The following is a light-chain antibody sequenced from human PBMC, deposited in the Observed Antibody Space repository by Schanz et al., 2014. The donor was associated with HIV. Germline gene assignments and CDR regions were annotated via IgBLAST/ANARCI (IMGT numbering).Light chain of an antibody. J-gene: IGKJ5*01. V-gene: IGKV1-39*01. CDR2: AAS. CDR3: QQSYTTPIT. Sequence: DIQMTQSPSTLSASVGDRVTITCRTSLSIGDYLNWYQVKPGKAPKLLIYAASALQGGVPSRFSGSVSGTEFTLTISNLQPEDCATYYCQQSYTTPITFGQGTRVGIK. CDR1: LSIGDY.